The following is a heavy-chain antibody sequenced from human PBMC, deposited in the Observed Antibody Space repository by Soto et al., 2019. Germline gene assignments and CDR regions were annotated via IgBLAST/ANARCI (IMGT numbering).Heavy chain of an antibody. V-gene: IGHV3-30-3*01. D-gene: IGHD1-26*01. CDR1: VFTFSSYA. Sequence: PGGSLRLSCAASVFTFSSYAMHLVRQSPGKGLEWVAVISYDGSNKYYADSVKGRFTISRDNSKNTLYLQMNSLRAEDTAVYYCARDRWELRAGYFEYWGQGTMVTVSS. CDR2: ISYDGSNK. CDR3: ARDRWELRAGYFEY. J-gene: IGHJ4*02.